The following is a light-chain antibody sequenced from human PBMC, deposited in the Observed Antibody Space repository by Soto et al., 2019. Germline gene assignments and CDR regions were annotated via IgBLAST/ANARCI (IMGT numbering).Light chain of an antibody. V-gene: IGLV2-14*01. Sequence: QSALTQPASVSGSPGQSITISCTGSTNDIGRYNYVSWHQQHPAKAPKLLIYEVFNRPSGISNRFSGSKSDNTASLTISGLQAEDEGHYYCSSYTSTTTVVFGGGTKLTVL. CDR2: EVF. CDR3: SSYTSTTTVV. J-gene: IGLJ2*01. CDR1: TNDIGRYNY.